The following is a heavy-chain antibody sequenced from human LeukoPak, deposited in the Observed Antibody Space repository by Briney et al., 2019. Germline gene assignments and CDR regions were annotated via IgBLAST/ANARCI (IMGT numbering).Heavy chain of an antibody. CDR3: ARGGRWELPFDY. J-gene: IGHJ4*02. CDR2: IYSGGST. CDR1: GFTFSSYG. Sequence: GGSLRLSCAASGFTFSSYGMHWVRQAPGKGLEWVSVIYSGGSTYYADSVKGRFTISRDNSKNTLYLQMNSLRAEDTAVYYCARGGRWELPFDYWGQGTLVTVSS. D-gene: IGHD1-26*01. V-gene: IGHV3-53*01.